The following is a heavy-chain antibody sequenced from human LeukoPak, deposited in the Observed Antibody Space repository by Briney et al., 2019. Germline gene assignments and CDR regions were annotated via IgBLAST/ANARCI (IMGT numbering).Heavy chain of an antibody. CDR1: GGSISRYY. CDR3: ARLRGQQLGYYYYYYGMDV. V-gene: IGHV4-59*08. CDR2: IYYSGST. D-gene: IGHD6-13*01. Sequence: PSETLSLTCTVSGGSISRYYWSWIRQPPGKGLEWIGYIYYSGSTNYNPSLKSRVTISVDTSKNQFSLKLSSVTAADTAVYYCARLRGQQLGYYYYYYGMDVWGQGTTVTVSS. J-gene: IGHJ6*02.